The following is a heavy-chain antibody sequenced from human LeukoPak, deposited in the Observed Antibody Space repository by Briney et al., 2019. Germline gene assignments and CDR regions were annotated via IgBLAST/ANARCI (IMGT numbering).Heavy chain of an antibody. V-gene: IGHV3-64*01. CDR3: ARAFYAYSYGSFDY. CDR2: ISGNGGDT. CDR1: GFTFNIYT. D-gene: IGHD2/OR15-2a*01. J-gene: IGHJ4*02. Sequence: GGSLTLSCPASGFTFNIYTIHWLRQAPGKGLEYVSAISGNGGDTYYANSVKGRFTISRDNSKNTLYLQMGSLRPEDIAVYYWARAFYAYSYGSFDYWGQGTLVTVSS.